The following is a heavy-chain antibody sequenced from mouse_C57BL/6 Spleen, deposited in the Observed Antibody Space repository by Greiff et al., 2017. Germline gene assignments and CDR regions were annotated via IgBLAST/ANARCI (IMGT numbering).Heavy chain of an antibody. CDR2: IYPGSGST. V-gene: IGHV1-55*01. J-gene: IGHJ2*01. CDR3: ARWPAVYRGGFDY. CDR1: GYTFTSYW. D-gene: IGHD2-12*01. Sequence: QVQLQQPGAELVKPGASVKMSCKASGYTFTSYWITWVKQRPGQGLEWIGDIYPGSGSTNYNEKFKSKATLTVDTSSSTAYMQLSSLTSEDSAVYYCARWPAVYRGGFDYWGQGTTLTVSS.